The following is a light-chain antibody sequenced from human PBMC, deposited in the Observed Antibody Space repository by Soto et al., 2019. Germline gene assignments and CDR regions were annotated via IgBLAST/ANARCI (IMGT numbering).Light chain of an antibody. J-gene: IGKJ4*01. CDR3: QQYGSSPLT. CDR1: QSVSSSY. CDR2: GAS. V-gene: IGKV3-20*01. Sequence: EIVLTQSPGTLSLSPGERATLSCRASQSVSSSYLAWYQQKPGQAPRLLIYGASIRATGIPDRFSGSGSGTDFTLTISTLEPEDFEVYYCQQYGSSPLTFGGGTKVEIK.